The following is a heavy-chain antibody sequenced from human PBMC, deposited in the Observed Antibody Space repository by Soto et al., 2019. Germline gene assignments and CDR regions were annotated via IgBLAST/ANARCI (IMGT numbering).Heavy chain of an antibody. J-gene: IGHJ6*02. CDR1: GYCFNSLS. V-gene: IGHV1-18*01. CDR3: ARESAGPDYYYYGMDV. Sequence: GSVKCLCNSSGYCFNSLSIIWVLQPPRQGLGWMGWISAYNGNTNYEQKLQGRVTMTTDTSTSTAYMELRSLRSDDTAVYYCARESAGPDYYYYGMDVWGQGATVTVSS. D-gene: IGHD6-13*01. CDR2: ISAYNGNT.